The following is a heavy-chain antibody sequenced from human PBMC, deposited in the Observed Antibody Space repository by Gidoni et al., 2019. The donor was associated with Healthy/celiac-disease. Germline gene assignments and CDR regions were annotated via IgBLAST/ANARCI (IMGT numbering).Heavy chain of an antibody. CDR1: GFTFNNYA. CDR2: ISWNSGSI. D-gene: IGHD6-19*01. CDR3: AKGSSGGWYSIDN. J-gene: IGHJ4*02. V-gene: IGHV3-9*03. Sequence: EVQLVESGGGLVQPGRSLRLSCATSGFTFNNYAMHWVRQAPGKGLEWVSGISWNSGSIDYADSVKGRFTVSRDNARNSLYLQMNSLRAEDMALYYCAKGSSGGWYSIDNWGQGTLVTVSS.